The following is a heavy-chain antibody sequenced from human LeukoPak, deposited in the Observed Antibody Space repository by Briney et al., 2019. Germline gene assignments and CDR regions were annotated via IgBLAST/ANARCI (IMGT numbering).Heavy chain of an antibody. V-gene: IGHV3-23*01. J-gene: IGHJ4*02. CDR1: GFTFSSYG. Sequence: PGGSLRLSCAASGFTFSSYGMSWVRQAPGKGLEWVSVISGSGGSTYYADSVKGRFTISRDNSKNTLYLQMNGLRAEDTAVYYCAKDGKTRNWNYFQAKPVYWGQGTLVTVSS. D-gene: IGHD1-7*01. CDR2: ISGSGGST. CDR3: AKDGKTRNWNYFQAKPVY.